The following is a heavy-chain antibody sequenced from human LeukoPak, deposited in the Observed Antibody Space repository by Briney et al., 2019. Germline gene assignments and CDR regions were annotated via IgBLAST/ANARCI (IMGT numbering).Heavy chain of an antibody. V-gene: IGHV1-69*05. Sequence: SVKLSCKTSGGTFNNSAISWVRQAPGQGLEWLGGIMPLFGTAGYAQKFQGRVTITKDESTRTVYLELTSLTSDDTAVYYCARDVHGAYGSGWFDPRGQGTLVSVSS. CDR3: ARDVHGAYGSGWFDP. J-gene: IGHJ5*02. CDR2: IMPLFGTA. D-gene: IGHD4/OR15-4a*01. CDR1: GGTFNNSA.